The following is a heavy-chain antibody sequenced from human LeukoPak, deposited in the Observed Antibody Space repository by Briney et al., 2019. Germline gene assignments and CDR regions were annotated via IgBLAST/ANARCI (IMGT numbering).Heavy chain of an antibody. CDR1: GFTFSGYW. V-gene: IGHV3-7*01. J-gene: IGHJ4*02. D-gene: IGHD1-26*01. CDR3: ARDKVVGTTYFDY. Sequence: GGSLRLSCAASGFTFSGYWMSWVRQAPGKGLEWVANIKQDGSEKYYADSVKGRFTISRDNAKNSLYLQMNSLRAEDTAVYYCARDKVVGTTYFDYWGQGTLVTVSS. CDR2: IKQDGSEK.